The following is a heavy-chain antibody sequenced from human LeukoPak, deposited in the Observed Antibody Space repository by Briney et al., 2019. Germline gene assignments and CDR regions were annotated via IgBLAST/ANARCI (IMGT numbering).Heavy chain of an antibody. V-gene: IGHV4-59*01. CDR1: GVPNRSYY. Sequence: PSETLSLTCTLSGVPNRSYYWSWILQPPAKGLEGIGYFYYSGSSNYNPSLKSRVTISVDTSKNQFSLKLSSVTAADTAVYYCARATIFGVVALYYFDYWGQGTLVTVSS. CDR2: FYYSGSS. CDR3: ARATIFGVVALYYFDY. J-gene: IGHJ4*02. D-gene: IGHD3-3*01.